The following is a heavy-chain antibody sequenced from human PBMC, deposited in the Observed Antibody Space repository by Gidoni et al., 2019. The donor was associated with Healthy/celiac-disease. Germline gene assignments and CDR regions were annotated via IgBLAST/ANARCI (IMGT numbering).Heavy chain of an antibody. CDR1: GFTFSSYA. V-gene: IGHV3-23*01. CDR3: AKAAVVVVIEYYFDY. Sequence: EVQLLESGGGLVQPGGSLRLSRAASGFTFSSYAMSWVRQAPGKGLGWVSAISGSGGSTYYADSVKGRFTISRDNSKNTLYLQMNSLRAEDTAVYYCAKAAVVVVIEYYFDYWGQGTLVTVSS. D-gene: IGHD3-22*01. CDR2: ISGSGGST. J-gene: IGHJ4*02.